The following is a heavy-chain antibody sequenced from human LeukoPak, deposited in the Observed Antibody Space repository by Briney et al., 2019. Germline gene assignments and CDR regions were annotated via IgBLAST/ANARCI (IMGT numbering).Heavy chain of an antibody. Sequence: PGGSLRLSCAASGFTVSSNYMSWVRQAPGKGLEWVSIIYSGGNTYYADSVKGRFTISRDNPKNTLYLQMNSLRAEDTAVYYCARHLYFDYWGQGTLVTVSS. CDR3: ARHLYFDY. CDR2: IYSGGNT. V-gene: IGHV3-53*01. J-gene: IGHJ4*02. CDR1: GFTVSSNY.